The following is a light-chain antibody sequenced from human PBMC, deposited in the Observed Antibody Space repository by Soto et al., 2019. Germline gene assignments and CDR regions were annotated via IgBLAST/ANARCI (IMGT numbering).Light chain of an antibody. CDR3: SSHTSSSTWV. J-gene: IGLJ3*02. CDR1: SSDVGGYNY. Sequence: QSALTQPASVSGSPGQSITMSCTGTSSDVGGYNYVSWYQQHPDKAPKLMIYEVSNRPSGVSNRFSGSKSGNTASLTISGLQAEDEADYYCSSHTSSSTWVFGGGTKLTVL. V-gene: IGLV2-14*01. CDR2: EVS.